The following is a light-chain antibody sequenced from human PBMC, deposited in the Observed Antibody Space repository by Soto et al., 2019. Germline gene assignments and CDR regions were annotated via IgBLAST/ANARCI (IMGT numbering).Light chain of an antibody. Sequence: EIVMTQSPATLSVSPGERATLSCRASQSVSSNLAWYQQKPDQSPRLLIYAASTRATGIPARFSGSGSGTEFTLTINSLQSEDFAVYYCQQYHNWPLTFGGGTKVEIK. J-gene: IGKJ4*01. CDR3: QQYHNWPLT. CDR1: QSVSSN. V-gene: IGKV3-15*01. CDR2: AAS.